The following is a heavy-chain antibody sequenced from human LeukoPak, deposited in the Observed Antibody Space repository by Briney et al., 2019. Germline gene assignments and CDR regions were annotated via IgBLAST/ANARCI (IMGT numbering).Heavy chain of an antibody. CDR1: GGSISSSSYY. J-gene: IGHJ4*02. CDR3: ARSLVVTGVFDY. Sequence: SETLSLTCTVSGGSISSSSYYWGWIRQPPGKGLEWIGSIYYSGSTYYNPSLKSRVTISVDTSKNQFSLKLSSVTAADTAVYYCARSLVVTGVFDYWGQGTLVTVSS. D-gene: IGHD4-23*01. CDR2: IYYSGST. V-gene: IGHV4-39*07.